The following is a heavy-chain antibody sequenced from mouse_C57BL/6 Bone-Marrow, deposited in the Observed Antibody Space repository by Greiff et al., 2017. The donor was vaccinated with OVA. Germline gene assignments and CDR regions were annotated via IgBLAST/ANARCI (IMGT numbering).Heavy chain of an antibody. CDR2: IYPGDGDT. J-gene: IGHJ3*01. CDR1: GYAFSSSW. CDR3: ARCGGAWFAY. Sequence: QVQLQQSGPELVKPGASVKISCKASGYAFSSSWMNWVKQRPGKGLEWIGRIYPGDGDTNYNGKFKGKATLTADKSSSTAYMQLSSLTSEDSAVYFCARCGGAWFAYWGQGTLVTVSA. V-gene: IGHV1-82*01.